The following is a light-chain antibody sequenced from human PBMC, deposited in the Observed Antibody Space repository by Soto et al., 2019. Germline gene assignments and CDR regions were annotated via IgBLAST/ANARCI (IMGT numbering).Light chain of an antibody. J-gene: IGKJ5*01. CDR1: QNLHSF. CDR2: DGS. CDR3: QQRTLWPMA. V-gene: IGKV3-11*01. Sequence: GSVLPPSAVSVNKEERVTLSCRASQNLHSFLNWYQQRPGQAPRPLIYDGSKRAAGVPDRISGDGSGTDYTLTISSQEPGDFAVYDCQQRTLWPMASGQAGRPEI.